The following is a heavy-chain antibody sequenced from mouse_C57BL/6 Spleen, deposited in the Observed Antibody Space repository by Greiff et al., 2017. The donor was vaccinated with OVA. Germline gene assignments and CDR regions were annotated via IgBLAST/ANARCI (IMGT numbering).Heavy chain of an antibody. Sequence: QVQLQQPGAELVMPGASVKLSCKASGYTFTSYWMHWVKQRPGQGLEWIGEIDPSDSYTNYNQKFKGKSTLTVDKSSSTAYMQLSSLTSEDSAVYYCARKATVLYAMDYWGQGTSVTVSS. J-gene: IGHJ4*01. D-gene: IGHD4-1*02. V-gene: IGHV1-69*01. CDR3: ARKATVLYAMDY. CDR1: GYTFTSYW. CDR2: IDPSDSYT.